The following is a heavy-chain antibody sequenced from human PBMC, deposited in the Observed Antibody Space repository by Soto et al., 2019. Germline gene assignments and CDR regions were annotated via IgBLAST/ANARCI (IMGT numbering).Heavy chain of an antibody. J-gene: IGHJ2*01. CDR3: AKDVPWTGSGWFGYFDL. CDR2: ISWNSGSI. Sequence: EAQLVESGGGLVQPGRSLRLSCAASGFTFDDYAMHWVRQAPGKGLEWVSGISWNSGSIGYADSVKGRFTISRDNAKNSLYLQMNSLRAEDTALYYCAKDVPWTGSGWFGYFDLWGRGTLVTVSS. CDR1: GFTFDDYA. D-gene: IGHD6-19*01. V-gene: IGHV3-9*01.